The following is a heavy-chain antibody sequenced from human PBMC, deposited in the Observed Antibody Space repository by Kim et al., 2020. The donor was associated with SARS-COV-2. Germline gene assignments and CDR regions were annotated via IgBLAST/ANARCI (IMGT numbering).Heavy chain of an antibody. D-gene: IGHD4-4*01. CDR3: ARIRGNYGVHWFDH. V-gene: IGHV6-1*01. J-gene: IGHJ5*02. Sequence: AVAVKSRIPLTTDTSKNQCSLHLNSVTPADTAVYYCARIRGNYGVHWFDHWGQGTLVTVSS.